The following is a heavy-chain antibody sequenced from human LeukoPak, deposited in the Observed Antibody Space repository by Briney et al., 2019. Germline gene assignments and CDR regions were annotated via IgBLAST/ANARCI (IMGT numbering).Heavy chain of an antibody. CDR2: INHKGTT. V-gene: IGHV4-34*01. CDR1: GGSFSGYY. CDR3: ARGLGYCSGGSCYRSYYYYGMDV. Sequence: SETLSLTCDDYGGSFSGYYWRWIRQPPRKGLEWIGEINHKGTTYYNPCLKRVVTISVDTSKNQYSLKLSSVTAADTAVYYCARGLGYCSGGSCYRSYYYYGMDVWGQGTTVTVSS. D-gene: IGHD2-15*01. J-gene: IGHJ6*02.